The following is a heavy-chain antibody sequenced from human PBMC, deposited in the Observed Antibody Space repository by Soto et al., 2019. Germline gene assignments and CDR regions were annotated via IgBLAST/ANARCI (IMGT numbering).Heavy chain of an antibody. Sequence: SVKVSCKASGGTFADFIMNWVRQTPGQGLEWMGGIVPMFGTPTYAEKFKGRVTISATGSTSTAYMELTSLRSEDTAAYYCARNGTYSSSLSQYSGMDVWGQGTTVTVSS. V-gene: IGHV1-69*13. CDR3: ARNGTYSSSLSQYSGMDV. CDR1: GGTFADFI. D-gene: IGHD6-19*01. CDR2: IVPMFGTP. J-gene: IGHJ6*02.